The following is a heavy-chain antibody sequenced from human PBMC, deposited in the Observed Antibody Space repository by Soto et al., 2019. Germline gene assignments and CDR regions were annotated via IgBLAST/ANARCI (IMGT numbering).Heavy chain of an antibody. J-gene: IGHJ6*02. CDR1: GYTFTSYY. D-gene: IGHD4-4*01. CDR3: ARDPVAKYYYYGMDV. Sequence: ASVKVSCKASGYTFTSYYMHWVRQAPGQGLEWMGIINPSGGSTSYAQKFQGRVTMTRDTSTSTVYMELSSLRSEDTAVYYCARDPVAKYYYYGMDVWGQGTTVTVS. CDR2: INPSGGST. V-gene: IGHV1-46*01.